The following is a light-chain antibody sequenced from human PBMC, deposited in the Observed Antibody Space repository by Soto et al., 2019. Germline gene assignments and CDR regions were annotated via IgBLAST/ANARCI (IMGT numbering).Light chain of an antibody. J-gene: IGKJ1*01. CDR2: GAS. CDR1: QSVSLS. Sequence: EIVLTQSPATLSVSLGHSATLSCRASQSVSLSLAWYQMRPGQPPRLLIYGASTRATDIPARLSGSGSGTDFTLTISSLQSEDFAVYFCQQYHIWPSWTFGQGTKVELK. V-gene: IGKV3-15*01. CDR3: QQYHIWPSWT.